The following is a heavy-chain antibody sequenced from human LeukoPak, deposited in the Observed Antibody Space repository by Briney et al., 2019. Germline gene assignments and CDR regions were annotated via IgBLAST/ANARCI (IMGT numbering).Heavy chain of an antibody. D-gene: IGHD5-18*01. CDR3: AREVQLWLRSGFGY. J-gene: IGHJ4*02. Sequence: SETLSLTCPVSGGSISSYYWSWIRQPPGHGQEWFGYIYYSGSTNYNPSLKSRVTISVDTSKNQFSLKLSSVTAADTAVYYCAREVQLWLRSGFGYWGQGTLVTVSS. V-gene: IGHV4-59*01. CDR2: IYYSGST. CDR1: GGSISSYY.